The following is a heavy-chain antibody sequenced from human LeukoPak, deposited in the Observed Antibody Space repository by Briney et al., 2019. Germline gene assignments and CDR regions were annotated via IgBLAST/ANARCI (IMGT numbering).Heavy chain of an antibody. CDR3: ARGDYYDSSGYYYY. CDR1: GGSISSSSYY. J-gene: IGHJ4*02. D-gene: IGHD3-22*01. V-gene: IGHV4-39*07. CDR2: FYYSGST. Sequence: SETLSLTCTVSGGSISSSSYYWGWVRQPPGKGMEWIGSFYYSGSTNYNSSLKSRVTISVDTSKNQFSLKLNSVTAADTAVYYCARGDYYDSSGYYYYWGQGTLVTVSS.